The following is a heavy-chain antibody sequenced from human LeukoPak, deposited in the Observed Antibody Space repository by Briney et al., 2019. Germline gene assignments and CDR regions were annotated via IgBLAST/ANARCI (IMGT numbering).Heavy chain of an antibody. D-gene: IGHD1-1*01. V-gene: IGHV1-8*01. CDR3: ARGDPIPSTYGDMDV. CDR1: GYTLTSYD. J-gene: IGHJ6*03. CDR2: MNPNSGNT. Sequence: ASVKVSCKASGYTLTSYDINWVRQATGQGLEWMGWMNPNSGNTSYAQKFQGRVTMTRNTSISTAYMELSSLRSEDTAVYYCARGDPIPSTYGDMDVWGKGTTVTVSS.